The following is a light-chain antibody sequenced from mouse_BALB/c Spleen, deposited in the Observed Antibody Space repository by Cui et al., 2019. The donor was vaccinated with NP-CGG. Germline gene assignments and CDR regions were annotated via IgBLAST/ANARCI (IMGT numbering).Light chain of an antibody. CDR2: GTN. Sequence: QAVLTQEYATTTLPGETVTLICRSSTGAVTTSNYANWVQEKPDHLFTGLIGGTNNRVPGVPARFSGSLIGDKAALTITGAQTEDEAIYFCALWYSNHWVFGGGTKLTVL. V-gene: IGLV1*01. CDR1: TGAVTTSNY. J-gene: IGLJ1*01. CDR3: ALWYSNHWV.